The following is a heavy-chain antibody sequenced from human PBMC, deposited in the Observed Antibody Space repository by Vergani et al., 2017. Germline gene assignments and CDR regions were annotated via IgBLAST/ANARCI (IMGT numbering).Heavy chain of an antibody. CDR3: ARVIVVVPAAPPGGWFDP. Sequence: QVQLQQWGAGLLKPSETLSLTCAVYGGSFSGYYWSWIRQPPGKGLEWIGYIYYSGSTYYNPSLKSRVTISVDTSKNQFSLKLSSVTAADTAVYYCARVIVVVPAAPPGGWFDPWGQGTLVTVSS. J-gene: IGHJ5*02. V-gene: IGHV4-34*01. D-gene: IGHD2-2*01. CDR1: GGSFSGYY. CDR2: IYYSGST.